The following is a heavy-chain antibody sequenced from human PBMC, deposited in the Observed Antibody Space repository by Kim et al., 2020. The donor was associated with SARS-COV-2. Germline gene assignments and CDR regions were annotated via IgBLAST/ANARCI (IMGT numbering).Heavy chain of an antibody. CDR3: ARRGRRITMIGGAFDI. J-gene: IGHJ3*02. V-gene: IGHV4-39*01. CDR2: IYYSGST. D-gene: IGHD3-22*01. CDR1: GGSISSSSYY. Sequence: SETLSLTCTVSGGSISSSSYYWGWIRQPPGKGLEWIGSIYYSGSTYYNPSLKSRVTISVDTPKNQFSLKLSSVTAADTAVYYCARRGRRITMIGGAFDIWGQGTMVTVSS.